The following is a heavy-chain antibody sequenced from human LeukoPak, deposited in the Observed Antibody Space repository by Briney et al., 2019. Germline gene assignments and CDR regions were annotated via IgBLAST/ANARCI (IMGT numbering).Heavy chain of an antibody. V-gene: IGHV4-39*01. CDR1: GGSISSSSYY. D-gene: IGHD3-3*01. CDR2: IYYSGST. J-gene: IGHJ3*02. CDR3: ARPTSYVTIFGVVECFDI. Sequence: SETLSLACTVSGGSISSSSYYWGWIRQPPGKGLEWIGSIYYSGSTYYNPSLKSRVTISVDTSKNQFSLKLSSVTAADTAVYYCARPTSYVTIFGVVECFDIWGQGTMVIVSS.